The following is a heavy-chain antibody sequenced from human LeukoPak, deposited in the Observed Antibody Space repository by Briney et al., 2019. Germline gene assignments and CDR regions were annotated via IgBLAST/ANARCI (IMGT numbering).Heavy chain of an antibody. CDR1: GGSVSSSNYH. CDR2: IHPSGIT. V-gene: IGHV4-30-4*08. Sequence: PSETLSLTCTVSGGSVSSSNYHWAWIRQSPGMGLEWIGYIHPSGITDYNPSLQSRVTMSLDTSQNQFSLRLTSLTAADTAIYYCARGQDAFKTGYWGQGTLVTVSS. D-gene: IGHD5-24*01. CDR3: ARGQDAFKTGY. J-gene: IGHJ4*02.